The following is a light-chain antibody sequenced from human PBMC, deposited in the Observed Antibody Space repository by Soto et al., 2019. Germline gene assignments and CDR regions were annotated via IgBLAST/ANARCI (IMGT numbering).Light chain of an antibody. V-gene: IGKV3-15*01. CDR2: GAS. CDR3: QQYNNWPPWT. J-gene: IGKJ1*01. Sequence: EIVLTQSPGTLSLSPGERATLYCRASQSVSNNYLAWYQQKPGQAPRLLIYGASTRATGIPARFSGSGSGTDFTLTISSLQSEDFAVYYCQQYNNWPPWTFGQGTKVDIK. CDR1: QSVSNN.